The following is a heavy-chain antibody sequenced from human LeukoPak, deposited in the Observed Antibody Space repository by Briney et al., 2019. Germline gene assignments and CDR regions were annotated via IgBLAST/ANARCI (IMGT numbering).Heavy chain of an antibody. CDR3: ARNNNWGDARYYYYMDV. V-gene: IGHV4-4*07. D-gene: IGHD7-27*01. CDR1: GGSISSYY. J-gene: IGHJ6*03. Sequence: SETLSLTCTVSGGSISSYYWSWIRQSAGKGLEWIGRIYTSGTTNYNPSLKSRVTMSVDTSKNQFSLKLTSVTAADTAVYYCARNNNWGDARYYYYMDVWGKGTTVTVSS. CDR2: IYTSGTT.